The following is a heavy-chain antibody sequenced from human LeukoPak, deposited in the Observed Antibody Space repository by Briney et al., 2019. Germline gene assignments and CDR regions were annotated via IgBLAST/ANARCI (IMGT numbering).Heavy chain of an antibody. CDR1: GASVSVYY. D-gene: IGHD2-15*01. V-gene: IGHV4-59*08. CDR2: ISNSGTT. Sequence: PSETLSLTCTVSGASVSVYYWTWIRQPPGKGLEWIGYISNSGTTNYNPSLKNRVTISVDTSKNQFSLKLSSVTAADTAVYYCARQDMANGAFDIWGQGTMVTVSS. CDR3: ARQDMANGAFDI. J-gene: IGHJ3*02.